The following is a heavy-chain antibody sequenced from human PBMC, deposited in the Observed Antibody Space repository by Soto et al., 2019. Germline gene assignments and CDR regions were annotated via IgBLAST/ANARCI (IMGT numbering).Heavy chain of an antibody. CDR2: IYWDDDK. CDR3: VHSPSSSYNYIRWFDP. CDR1: GFSLSTSGVG. J-gene: IGHJ5*02. D-gene: IGHD3-22*01. Sequence: QITLKESGPMLVKPTQTLTLTCTFSGFSLSTSGVGVGWIRQPPGKALEWLALIYWDDDKRSSPALKSRRTSTEDTSTNPVVLTMTNMDPVATGTYYCVHSPSSSYNYIRWFDPWGQGALVTVSS. V-gene: IGHV2-5*02.